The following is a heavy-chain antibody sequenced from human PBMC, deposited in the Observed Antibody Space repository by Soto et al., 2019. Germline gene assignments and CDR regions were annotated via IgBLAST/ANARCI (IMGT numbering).Heavy chain of an antibody. CDR2: IIPIFGTA. J-gene: IGHJ6*02. Sequence: SVKVSCKASGGTFSSYSISWVREAPGQGLEWMGGIIPIFGTANYAQKFQGRVTITADKSTSTAYMELSSLRSEDTAVYYCARSHQITIFGVVIPVDYYYGMDVWGQGTTVTVSS. CDR3: ARSHQITIFGVVIPVDYYYGMDV. V-gene: IGHV1-69*06. D-gene: IGHD3-3*01. CDR1: GGTFSSYS.